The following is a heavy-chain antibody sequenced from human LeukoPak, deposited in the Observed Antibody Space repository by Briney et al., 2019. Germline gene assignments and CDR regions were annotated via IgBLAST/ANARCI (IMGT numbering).Heavy chain of an antibody. D-gene: IGHD3/OR15-3a*01. CDR1: GGSISSRSYY. CDR2: IYYSGST. Sequence: SETLSLTCTVSGGSISSRSYYRGWIRQPPGKGLEWIGYIYYSGSTNYNPSLKSRVTISVDTSKNQFSLKLSSVTAADTAVYYCARERRTGYYGYYFDYWGQGTLVTVSS. V-gene: IGHV4-61*01. J-gene: IGHJ4*02. CDR3: ARERRTGYYGYYFDY.